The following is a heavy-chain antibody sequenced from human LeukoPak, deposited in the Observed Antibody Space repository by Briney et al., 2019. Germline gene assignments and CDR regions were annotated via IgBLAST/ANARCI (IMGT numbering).Heavy chain of an antibody. J-gene: IGHJ4*02. CDR3: ARTNTVYGDFDY. CDR1: GLTVTDNY. CDR2: IFPDGRT. V-gene: IGHV3-53*01. Sequence: GGSLRLSCAASGLTVTDNYFSWVRQAPGEGLEWVSVIFPDGRTYHADSVKGRLTISRDRPKNTLLLQMNSLGADDTALYHCARTNTVYGDFDYWGQGILVTVSS. D-gene: IGHD2/OR15-2a*01.